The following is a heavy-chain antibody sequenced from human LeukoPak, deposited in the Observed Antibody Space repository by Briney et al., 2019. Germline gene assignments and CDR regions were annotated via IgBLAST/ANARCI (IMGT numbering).Heavy chain of an antibody. CDR1: GDSVSSNSAA. V-gene: IGHV6-1*01. D-gene: IGHD3-16*01. J-gene: IGHJ5*02. CDR3: ARAPVRDYVWGSYTTNWFDP. CDR2: TYYRSKWYN. Sequence: SQTLSLTCAISGDSVSSNSAAWNWIRQSPSRGLEWLGRTYYRSKWYNDYVVSVKSRITINPDTSKNQFSLQLNSVTPEDTAVYYCARAPVRDYVWGSYTTNWFDPWGQGTLVTVSS.